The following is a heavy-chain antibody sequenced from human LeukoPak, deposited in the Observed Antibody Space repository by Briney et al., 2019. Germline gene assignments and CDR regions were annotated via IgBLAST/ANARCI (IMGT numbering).Heavy chain of an antibody. Sequence: ASVKVSCKASGYTFTSYDINWVRQATGQGLEWMGWMNPNSGNTNYAQKLQGRVTMTTDTSTSTAYMELRSLRSDDTAVYYCAREGYGDYLEYYYMDVWGKGTTVTVSS. D-gene: IGHD4-17*01. CDR3: AREGYGDYLEYYYMDV. V-gene: IGHV1-18*01. J-gene: IGHJ6*03. CDR2: MNPNSGNT. CDR1: GYTFTSYD.